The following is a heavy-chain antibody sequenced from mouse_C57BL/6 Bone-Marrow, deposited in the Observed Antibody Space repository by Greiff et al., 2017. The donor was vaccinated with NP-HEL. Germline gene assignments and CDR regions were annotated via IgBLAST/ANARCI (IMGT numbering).Heavy chain of an antibody. Sequence: EVQLVESGGGLVQPGGSLKLSCAASGFTFSDYGMAWVRQAPRQGPEWVAFISNLAYSIYYADTVTGRFTISRENAKNTLYLEMSSRMSEDTAMYYCARHDGYYQGAWFAYWGQGTLVTVSA. J-gene: IGHJ3*01. V-gene: IGHV5-15*01. CDR3: ARHDGYYQGAWFAY. CDR2: ISNLAYSI. CDR1: GFTFSDYG. D-gene: IGHD2-3*01.